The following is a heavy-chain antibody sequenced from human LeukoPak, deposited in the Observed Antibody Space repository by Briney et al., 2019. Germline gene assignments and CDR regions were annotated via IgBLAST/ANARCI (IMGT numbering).Heavy chain of an antibody. CDR2: ISSSSSYI. CDR1: GFTFSSYS. J-gene: IGHJ3*02. D-gene: IGHD4-17*01. V-gene: IGHV3-21*01. CDR3: ARVGDYGDYGDAFDI. Sequence: GGSLRLSCAASGFTFSSYSMNWVRQAPGKGLEWVSSISSSSSYIYYADSVKGRFTISRDNSKNTLYLQMGSLRAEDMAVYYCARVGDYGDYGDAFDIWGQGTMVTVSS.